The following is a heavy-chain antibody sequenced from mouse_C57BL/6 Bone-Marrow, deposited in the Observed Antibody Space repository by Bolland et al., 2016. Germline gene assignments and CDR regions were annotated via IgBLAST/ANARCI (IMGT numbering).Heavy chain of an antibody. D-gene: IGHD1-1*01. J-gene: IGHJ4*01. Sequence: PRSGNTYYNEKFKGKATLTADKSSSTAYMELRSLTSEDSAVYFCAFYYYGIYAMDYWGQGTS. CDR3: AFYYYGIYAMDY. V-gene: IGHV1-81*01. CDR2: PRSGNT.